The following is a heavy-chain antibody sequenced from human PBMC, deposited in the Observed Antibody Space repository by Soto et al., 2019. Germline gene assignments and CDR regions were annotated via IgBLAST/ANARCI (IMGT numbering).Heavy chain of an antibody. V-gene: IGHV4-38-2*01. CDR3: ARGRVEYNLNAFDI. CDR2: IYHSGST. CDR1: GYSISSGYY. D-gene: IGHD6-6*01. J-gene: IGHJ3*02. Sequence: PSETLSLTCAVSGYSISSGYYWGWIRQPPGKGLEWIGSIYHSGSTYYNPSLKSRVTISVDTSKNQFSLKLSSVTAADTAVYYFARGRVEYNLNAFDIWGKGTMVTVSS.